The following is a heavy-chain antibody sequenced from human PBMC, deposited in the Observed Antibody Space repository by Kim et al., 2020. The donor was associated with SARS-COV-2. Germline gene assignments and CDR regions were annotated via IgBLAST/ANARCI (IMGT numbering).Heavy chain of an antibody. J-gene: IGHJ6*02. D-gene: IGHD3-3*01. V-gene: IGHV6-1*01. CDR3: ARFWSGYYGMDV. Sequence: DYAVSVKSRITINPDTPNNQFSRQLNSVTPEDTAVYYCARFWSGYYGMDVWGQGTTVTVSS.